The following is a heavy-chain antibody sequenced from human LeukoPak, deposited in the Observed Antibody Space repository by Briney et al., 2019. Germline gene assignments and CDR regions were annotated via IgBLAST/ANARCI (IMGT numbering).Heavy chain of an antibody. Sequence: SETLSLTCTVSGGSISSYYWSWIRQPPGEGLEWIGYIYYSGSTNYNPSLKSRVTISVDTSKNQFSLKLSSVTAADTAVYYCASQYSSGWYDYWGQGTLVTVSS. V-gene: IGHV4-59*01. J-gene: IGHJ4*02. CDR3: ASQYSSGWYDY. D-gene: IGHD6-19*01. CDR1: GGSISSYY. CDR2: IYYSGST.